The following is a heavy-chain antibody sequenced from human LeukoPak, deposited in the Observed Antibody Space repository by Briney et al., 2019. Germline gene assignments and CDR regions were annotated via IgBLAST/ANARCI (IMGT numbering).Heavy chain of an antibody. V-gene: IGHV3-48*03. CDR2: ISSSDTTI. CDR3: ARSRRDNYYYYYGMDV. J-gene: IGHJ6*02. CDR1: GSTFSSYE. Sequence: QAGGSLRLSCAASGSTFSSYEMTWVRQAPGKGLEWVSNISSSDTTIHYADSVKGRFTISRDNARNSLYLQMNSLRAEDTAVYYCARSRRDNYYYYYGMDVWGQGTTVTVSS. D-gene: IGHD5-24*01.